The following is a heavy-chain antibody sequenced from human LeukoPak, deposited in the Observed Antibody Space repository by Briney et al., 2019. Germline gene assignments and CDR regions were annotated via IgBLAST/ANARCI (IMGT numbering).Heavy chain of an antibody. CDR2: IKSKTDGGTT. CDR1: GFTFSNAW. D-gene: IGHD2-15*01. J-gene: IGHJ4*02. V-gene: IGHV3-15*01. Sequence: GGSLRLSCAASGFTFSNAWMTWVRQAPGKGLEWVGRIKSKTDGGTTDYAALVKGRFTISRDDSENILYLQMNSLKTEDTAVYYCATGYCSAGSCAFDHWGQGTLVTVSS. CDR3: ATGYCSAGSCAFDH.